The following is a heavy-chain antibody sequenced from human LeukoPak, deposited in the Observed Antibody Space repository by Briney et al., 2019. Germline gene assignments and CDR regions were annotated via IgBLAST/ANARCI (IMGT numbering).Heavy chain of an antibody. J-gene: IGHJ5*02. V-gene: IGHV4-38-2*02. Sequence: SETLSLTCTVSGYSISSGYYWGWIRQPPGKGLEWIGSIYHSGSTYYNPSLKSRVTISVDTSKNQFSLKLSSVTAADTAVYYCARAATYYYGSGSNNWFDPWGQGTLVTASS. CDR3: ARAATYYYGSGSNNWFDP. CDR2: IYHSGST. D-gene: IGHD3-10*01. CDR1: GYSISSGYY.